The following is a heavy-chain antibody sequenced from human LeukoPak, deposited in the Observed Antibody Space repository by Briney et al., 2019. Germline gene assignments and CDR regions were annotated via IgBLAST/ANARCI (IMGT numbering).Heavy chain of an antibody. CDR3: AKEGVWEQWLPIDY. CDR2: ISYDVSNQ. D-gene: IGHD6-19*01. J-gene: IGHJ4*02. V-gene: IGHV3-30*18. CDR1: GFTFSSYG. Sequence: TGGSLRLSCAASGFTFSSYGMHWVRHAPRKGLGWGAVISYDVSNQYYADSVKGRFTISRDNSKNTLYLQMNSLRAEDTAVYYCAKEGVWEQWLPIDYWGQGTLVTVSS.